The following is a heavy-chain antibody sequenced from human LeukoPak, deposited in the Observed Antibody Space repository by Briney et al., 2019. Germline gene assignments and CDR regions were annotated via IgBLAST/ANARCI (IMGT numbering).Heavy chain of an antibody. V-gene: IGHV3-21*01. D-gene: IGHD3-22*01. CDR3: ARGAYYYDSSGYPLFTTLNYFDY. CDR2: INSSSSYI. J-gene: IGHJ4*02. Sequence: GSLRPSRATSGFTLSSHNMNRVRQAPGKGPEWVPSINSSSSYIYYADSVKGRFTISRDNAKNSLYLQMNSLRAEDTAVYYCARGAYYYDSSGYPLFTTLNYFDYWGQGTLVTVSS. CDR1: GFTLSSHN.